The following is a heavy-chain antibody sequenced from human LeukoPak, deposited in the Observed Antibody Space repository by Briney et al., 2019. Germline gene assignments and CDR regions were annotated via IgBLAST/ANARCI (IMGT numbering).Heavy chain of an antibody. CDR3: ARERPEYYDFWSGYSDY. V-gene: IGHV3-11*04. D-gene: IGHD3-3*01. CDR2: ISSSGSTI. CDR1: GFTFSDYY. Sequence: GGSLRLSCAASGFTFSDYYMSWIRQAPGKGLEWVSYISSSGSTIYYADSVRGRFTISRDNAKNSLYLQMNRLRAEGTAVYYCARERPEYYDFWSGYSDYWGQGTLVTVSS. J-gene: IGHJ4*02.